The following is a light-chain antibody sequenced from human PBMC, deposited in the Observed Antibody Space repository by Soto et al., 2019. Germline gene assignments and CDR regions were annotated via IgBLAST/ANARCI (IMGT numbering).Light chain of an antibody. CDR3: QQRSNCLYT. J-gene: IGKJ2*01. Sequence: EIVLTQSPATLSLSTGDRATLSCRASQSVSSYLAWYQQKPCQAHRLLIYDASNRATGIPARFSGSGSGTDFTLTISSLEPEDFAVYYCQQRSNCLYTFGQGTKLEI. CDR2: DAS. V-gene: IGKV3-11*01. CDR1: QSVSSY.